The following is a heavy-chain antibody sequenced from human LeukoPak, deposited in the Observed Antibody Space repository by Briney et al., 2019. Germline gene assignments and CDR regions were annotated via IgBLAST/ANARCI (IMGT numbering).Heavy chain of an antibody. D-gene: IGHD3-9*01. Sequence: SETLSLTCAVYGESFSGYYWSWIRQSPGKGLEWIGEINHSGSTNYNPSLKSRVTISIDTSKDQFSLKLSSVTSADTAMYYCARGDWFYLRGYFDYWGQGTLVTVSS. J-gene: IGHJ4*02. CDR1: GESFSGYY. CDR2: INHSGST. V-gene: IGHV4-34*01. CDR3: ARGDWFYLRGYFDY.